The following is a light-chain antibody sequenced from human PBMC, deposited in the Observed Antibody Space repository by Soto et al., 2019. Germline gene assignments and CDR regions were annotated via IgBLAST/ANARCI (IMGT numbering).Light chain of an antibody. Sequence: EIVLTQSPATLSLFPGERATLSCRASQSVRTYLAWYQQKPGQAPRLLISDASKKATGIPDRFSGSGSGTDFTLTISGLEAEVSAVYSCNQRSNWPRTFGEGPRWRSN. V-gene: IGKV3-11*01. CDR1: QSVRTY. CDR3: NQRSNWPRT. J-gene: IGKJ4*01. CDR2: DAS.